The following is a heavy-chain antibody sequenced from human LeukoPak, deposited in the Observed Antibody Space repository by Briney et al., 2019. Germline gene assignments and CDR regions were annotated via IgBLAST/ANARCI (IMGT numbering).Heavy chain of an antibody. J-gene: IGHJ3*02. D-gene: IGHD1-26*01. V-gene: IGHV4-31*03. Sequence: PQTLSLTCTVSGGSISSGGYYWSWIPQHPGKGLEWIGYIYYSGSTYYNPSLKSRVTISVDTSKNQFSLRLTSVSAADTAVYFCARRGGSPLGAYDIWGQGTMVTVSS. CDR3: ARRGGSPLGAYDI. CDR2: IYYSGST. CDR1: GGSISSGGYY.